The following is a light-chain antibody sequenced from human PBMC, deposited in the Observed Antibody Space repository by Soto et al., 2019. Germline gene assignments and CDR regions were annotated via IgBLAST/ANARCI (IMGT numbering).Light chain of an antibody. CDR2: GAS. V-gene: IGKV1-5*01. J-gene: IGKJ1*01. Sequence: GDRVTITCRASQSISSWLAWYQQKPGKAPKLLIYGASRRATGIPDRFTGSGSGTDFTLTISRLEPEDFAVYYCQQYNHWWTFGQGTKVDI. CDR1: QSISSW. CDR3: QQYNHWWT.